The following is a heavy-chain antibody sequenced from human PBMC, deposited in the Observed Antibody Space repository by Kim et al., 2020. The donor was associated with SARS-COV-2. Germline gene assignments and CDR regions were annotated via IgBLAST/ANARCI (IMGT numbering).Heavy chain of an antibody. CDR1: GFTFSSYW. CDR3: ARDITMIVVDYGMDV. Sequence: GGSLRLSCAASGFTFSSYWMSWVRQAPGKGLEWVANIKQDGSEKYYVDSVKGRFTISRDNAKNSLYLQMNSLRAEDTAVYYCARDITMIVVDYGMDVWGQGTTVTVSS. V-gene: IGHV3-7*03. J-gene: IGHJ6*02. D-gene: IGHD3-22*01. CDR2: IKQDGSEK.